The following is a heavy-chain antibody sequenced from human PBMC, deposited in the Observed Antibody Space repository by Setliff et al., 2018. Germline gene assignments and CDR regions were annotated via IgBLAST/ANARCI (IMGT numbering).Heavy chain of an antibody. V-gene: IGHV1-18*04. J-gene: IGHJ4*02. Sequence: GASVKVSCKTSAYTFSGYYIHWVRQAPGQGLQWMGWISAYNGKTYFAQKFQDRITLTTDTSTNTGYLELRGLRSDDTAVYYCLRLVRYCTKIACQATSGDEVWGLGTLVTVSS. CDR3: LRLVRYCTKIACQATSGDEV. D-gene: IGHD2-8*01. CDR2: ISAYNGKT. CDR1: AYTFSGYY.